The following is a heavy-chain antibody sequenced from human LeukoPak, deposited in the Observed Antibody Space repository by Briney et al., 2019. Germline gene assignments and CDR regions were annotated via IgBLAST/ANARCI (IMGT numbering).Heavy chain of an antibody. J-gene: IGHJ4*02. CDR1: GGTFSSYA. Sequence: ASVKVSCKASGGTFSSYAFNWVRQAPGQGLEWMGGIIPMFGTTSYAQMFQGRVTVSTDDSTSTAYMEVRSLRSEDTAVYYCATSHYDYVWGSYRPLDYWGQGTLVSVSS. V-gene: IGHV1-69*05. CDR3: ATSHYDYVWGSYRPLDY. CDR2: IIPMFGTT. D-gene: IGHD3-16*02.